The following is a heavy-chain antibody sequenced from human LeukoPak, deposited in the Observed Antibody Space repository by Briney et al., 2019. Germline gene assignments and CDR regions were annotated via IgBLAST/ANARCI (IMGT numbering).Heavy chain of an antibody. J-gene: IGHJ5*02. CDR2: IGRSGSPI. D-gene: IGHD2-15*01. V-gene: IGHV3-48*03. CDR1: GFTFSSYE. Sequence: PGGSLRLSCAASGFTFSSYEMNWVRQAPGKGLEWVSYIGRSGSPIYYADSVKGRFTISRDNAKNSVYLQMNSLRAEDTGVYYCARDLFSIGNWFDPWGQGTLVTVSS. CDR3: ARDLFSIGNWFDP.